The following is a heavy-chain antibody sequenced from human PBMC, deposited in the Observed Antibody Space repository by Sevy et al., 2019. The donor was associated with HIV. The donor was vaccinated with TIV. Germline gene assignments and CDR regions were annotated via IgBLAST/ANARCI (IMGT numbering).Heavy chain of an antibody. CDR3: ARDRDITFGGGDAFDI. CDR1: GGTFDTYS. Sequence: ASVKVSCKTSGGTFDTYSISWLRQAPGQGLEWMGGITPFFRTANYAQKFQGRVTITADESMGTAYMELSSLRSEDSAVYYCARDRDITFGGGDAFDIWGQGTMVTVSS. CDR2: ITPFFRTA. D-gene: IGHD3-16*01. V-gene: IGHV1-69*13. J-gene: IGHJ3*02.